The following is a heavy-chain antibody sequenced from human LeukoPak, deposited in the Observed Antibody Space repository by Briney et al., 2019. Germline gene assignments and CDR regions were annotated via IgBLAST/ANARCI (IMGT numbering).Heavy chain of an antibody. CDR2: IIPILGIA. J-gene: IGHJ4*02. CDR3: AREGSSGWYGY. D-gene: IGHD6-19*01. Sequence: GASVKVSCKASGGTFSSYAISWVRQAPGQGLEWMGRIIPILGIANYAQKFQGRVTITADKSTSTAYMELSSLRSEDTAVHYCAREGSSGWYGYWGQGTLVTVSS. CDR1: GGTFSSYA. V-gene: IGHV1-69*04.